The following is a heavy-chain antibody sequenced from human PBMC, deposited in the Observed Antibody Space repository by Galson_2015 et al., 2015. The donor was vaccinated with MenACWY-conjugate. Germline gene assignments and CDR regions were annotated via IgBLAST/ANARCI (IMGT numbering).Heavy chain of an antibody. CDR1: GGSASSSAYY. V-gene: IGHV4-61*08. D-gene: IGHD2/OR15-2a*01. J-gene: IGHJ4*02. CDR3: AREFSY. Sequence: QVQLQESGPGLVKPSETLSLTCTVSGGSASSSAYYWTWIRQPPGKGLEWIGLIYDSGTTKYNPSLKGRVTISLDTSKNQVSLKLSSVTAADTAVYYCAREFSYWGQGTLVTVSS. CDR2: IYDSGTT.